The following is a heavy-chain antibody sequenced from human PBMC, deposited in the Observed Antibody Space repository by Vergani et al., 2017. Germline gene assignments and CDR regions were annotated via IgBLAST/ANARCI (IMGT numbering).Heavy chain of an antibody. J-gene: IGHJ4*02. Sequence: QVTLRESGPALVKPTQTLTLTCTFSGFSLSTSGMCVSWIRQPPGKALEWLARIDWDDDKYYSTSLKTRLTISKDTSKNQVVLTMTNMYPVDTATYYCARNAGSGWTYNYWGQGTLVTVSS. V-gene: IGHV2-70*15. CDR2: IDWDDDK. CDR1: GFSLSTSGMC. CDR3: ARNAGSGWTYNY. D-gene: IGHD6-19*01.